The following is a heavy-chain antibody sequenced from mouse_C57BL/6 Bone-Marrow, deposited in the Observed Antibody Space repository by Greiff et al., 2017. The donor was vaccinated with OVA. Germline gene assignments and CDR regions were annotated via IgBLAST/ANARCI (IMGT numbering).Heavy chain of an antibody. J-gene: IGHJ4*01. Sequence: VQLQQSGAELVKPGASVKISCKASGYAFSSHWMNWVKQRPGKGLEWIGQIYPGDGDTNYNGKFKGKATLTADKSSSTAYMQLSSLTSEDSAVYFCAREIYYGNYYYAMDYWGQGTSVTVSS. V-gene: IGHV1-80*01. CDR1: GYAFSSHW. D-gene: IGHD2-1*01. CDR3: AREIYYGNYYYAMDY. CDR2: IYPGDGDT.